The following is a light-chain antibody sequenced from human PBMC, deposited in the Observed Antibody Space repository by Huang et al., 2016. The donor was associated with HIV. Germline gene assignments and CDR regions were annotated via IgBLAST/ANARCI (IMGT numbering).Light chain of an antibody. CDR2: GAS. V-gene: IGKV3-20*01. CDR1: QSVNNY. J-gene: IGKJ2*03. Sequence: EILLTQSPGTLSLSPGERATLSCRASQSVNNYLALYQQKPGQAPRLLIYGASSRATGIPDRFSGSGSGTDFTLTISRLEPEDFAVYYCQQYGSSPSFGRGTKLEIK. CDR3: QQYGSSPS.